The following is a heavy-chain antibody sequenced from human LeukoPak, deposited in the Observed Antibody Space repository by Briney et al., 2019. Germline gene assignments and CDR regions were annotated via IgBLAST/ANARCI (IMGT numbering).Heavy chain of an antibody. CDR2: ISYDGSNK. D-gene: IGHD2-21*02. V-gene: IGHV3-30*18. CDR1: GFTFSSYG. Sequence: GGSLRLSCAASGFTFSSYGMHWVRQAPGKGLEWVAVISYDGSNKYYADSVKGRFTISRDNSKNTLYLQMNSLRAEDTAVYYCAKGSAYCGGDCPRLVWGQGTLVTVSS. CDR3: AKGSAYCGGDCPRLV. J-gene: IGHJ4*02.